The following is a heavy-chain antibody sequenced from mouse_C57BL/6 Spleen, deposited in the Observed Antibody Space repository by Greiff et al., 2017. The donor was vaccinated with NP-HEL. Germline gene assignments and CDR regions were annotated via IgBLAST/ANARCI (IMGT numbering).Heavy chain of an antibody. V-gene: IGHV1-50*01. CDR3: ARAPYYGNDGDYARDY. CDR1: GYTFTSYW. CDR2: IDPSDSYT. D-gene: IGHD2-2*01. J-gene: IGHJ4*01. Sequence: VQLQQSGAELVKPGASVKLSCKASGYTFTSYWMQWVKQRPGQGLEWIGEIDPSDSYTNYTQKFKGKATLTVDTSSCTAYMQLSSLTSEDSAVYYCARAPYYGNDGDYARDYWGQGTSVTVAS.